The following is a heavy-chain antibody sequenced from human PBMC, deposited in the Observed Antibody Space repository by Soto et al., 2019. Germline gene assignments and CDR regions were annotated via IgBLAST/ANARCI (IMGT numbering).Heavy chain of an antibody. D-gene: IGHD3-16*01. CDR2: SYSSGTS. CDR3: AIGSWGYFDS. Sequence: KASETLSLTCSVSGASVTNHIYYWGWFRQPPGKGQEWIGKSYSSGTSYYSTSLESRATISVDSSKNLCSLKLNSVTAADTATYFCAIGSWGYFDSWGQGSLVTVSS. V-gene: IGHV4-39*02. CDR1: GASVTNHIYY. J-gene: IGHJ4*02.